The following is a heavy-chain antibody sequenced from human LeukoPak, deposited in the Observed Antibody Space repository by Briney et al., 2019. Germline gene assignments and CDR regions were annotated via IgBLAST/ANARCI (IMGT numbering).Heavy chain of an antibody. CDR1: GFTVSSNY. CDR3: ASLWGSLPGAFDI. J-gene: IGHJ3*02. CDR2: IYSGGST. Sequence: GGSLRLSCAASGFTVSSNYMSWVRQAPGKGLGWVSVIYSGGSTYYADSVKGRFTISRDNSKNTLYLQMNSLRAEDTAVYYCASLWGSLPGAFDIWGQGTMVTVSS. D-gene: IGHD3-10*01. V-gene: IGHV3-66*01.